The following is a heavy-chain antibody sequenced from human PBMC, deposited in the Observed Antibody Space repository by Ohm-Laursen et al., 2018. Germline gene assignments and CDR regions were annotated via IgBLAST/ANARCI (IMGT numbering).Heavy chain of an antibody. CDR1: GFTFSSYW. CDR2: INSDGSST. D-gene: IGHD2/OR15-2a*01. V-gene: IGHV3-74*01. J-gene: IGHJ3*01. CDR3: ARTRNFQPYDV. Sequence: SLRLSCAASGFTFSSYWMHWVRQAPGKGLVWVSRINSDGSSTSYADSVKGRFTISRDNAKNTLYLQMNSLRAEDTAVYYCARTRNFQPYDVWGQGTMVIVSS.